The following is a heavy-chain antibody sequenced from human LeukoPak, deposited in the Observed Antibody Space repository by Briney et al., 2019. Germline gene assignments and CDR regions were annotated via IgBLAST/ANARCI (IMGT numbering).Heavy chain of an antibody. CDR2: INPNTGGT. D-gene: IGHD6-13*01. J-gene: IGHJ5*02. CDR1: GYTFTDYY. V-gene: IGHV1-2*02. CDR3: ARAGPRSAGSSSLSP. Sequence: GASVKVSCKASGYTFTDYYLHWVRQAPGQGLQWMGWINPNTGGTNYAQKFQGRVTMTRDTSISTAYMELSRLRSDDTAMYYCARAGPRSAGSSSLSPWGQGTLVTVSS.